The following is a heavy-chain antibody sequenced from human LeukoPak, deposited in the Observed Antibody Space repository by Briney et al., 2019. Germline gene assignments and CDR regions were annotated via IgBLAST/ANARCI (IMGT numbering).Heavy chain of an antibody. V-gene: IGHV4-39*07. CDR1: GGSISSSRYY. CDR3: ARDGDYAGLGFDP. CDR2: INHSGST. J-gene: IGHJ5*02. Sequence: SETLSLTCTVSGGSISSSRYYWGWIRQPPGKGLEWIGEINHSGSTNYNPSLKSRVTISVDTSKNQFSLKLSSVTAADTAVYYCARDGDYAGLGFDPWGQGTLVTVSS. D-gene: IGHD4-17*01.